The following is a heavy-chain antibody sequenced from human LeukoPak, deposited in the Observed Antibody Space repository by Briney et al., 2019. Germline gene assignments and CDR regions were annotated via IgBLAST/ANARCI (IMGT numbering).Heavy chain of an antibody. CDR1: GGSFSGYY. Sequence: SETLSLTCAVYGGSFSGYYWSWIRQPPGKGLEWIGEINHSGSTNYNPSLKSRVTISVDTSKNQFSLKLSSVTAADTAVYYCARRGDYMDVWGQGTTVAMSS. V-gene: IGHV4-34*01. CDR3: ARRGDYMDV. J-gene: IGHJ6*03. D-gene: IGHD3-10*01. CDR2: INHSGST.